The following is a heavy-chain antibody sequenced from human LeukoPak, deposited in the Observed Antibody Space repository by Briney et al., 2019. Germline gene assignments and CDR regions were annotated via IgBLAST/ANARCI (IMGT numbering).Heavy chain of an antibody. CDR2: IGTSSSSK. V-gene: IGHV3-48*02. CDR1: GFAFSGYS. Sequence: GGSLRLSCAASGFAFSGYSMNWVRQAPGKGLEWVSYIGTSSSSKYYADSVKGRFTISRDNDKNSIYLQMDSLRDEDTTVYYCARGNRGLSPDYWGQGTLVTVSS. J-gene: IGHJ4*02. CDR3: ARGNRGLSPDY. D-gene: IGHD1-14*01.